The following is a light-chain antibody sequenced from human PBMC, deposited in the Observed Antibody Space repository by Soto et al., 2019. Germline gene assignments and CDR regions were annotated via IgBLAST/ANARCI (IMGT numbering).Light chain of an antibody. J-gene: IGKJ4*01. Sequence: EIVLTQSLATLSLSPGERATLSCRASQSISSYLAWYQQKPGQAPRLLIYDASNRATGTPARFSGSGSGTDFTLTISSLEPEDFAVYYCQQRSYWLTFGEGTKVEIK. V-gene: IGKV3-11*01. CDR2: DAS. CDR3: QQRSYWLT. CDR1: QSISSY.